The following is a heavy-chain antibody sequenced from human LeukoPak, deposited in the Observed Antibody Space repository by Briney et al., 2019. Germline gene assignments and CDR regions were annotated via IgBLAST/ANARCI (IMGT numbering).Heavy chain of an antibody. CDR3: ANSLISSSQVDY. J-gene: IGHJ4*02. V-gene: IGHV3-23*01. D-gene: IGHD6-6*01. Sequence: GGSLRLSCAASGFTFSSYAMSWVRQAPGKGLEWASAISGSGGSTYYADSVKGRFTISRDNAKNSLYLQMNSLRADDTAVYYCANSLISSSQVDYWGQGTLVTVSS. CDR1: GFTFSSYA. CDR2: ISGSGGST.